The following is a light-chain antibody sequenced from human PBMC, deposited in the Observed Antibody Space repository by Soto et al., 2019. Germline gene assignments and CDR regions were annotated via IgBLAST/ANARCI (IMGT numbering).Light chain of an antibody. CDR1: ESISRH. V-gene: IGKV1-39*01. CDR3: QESYSTLSIT. Sequence: DIQMTQSPSSLSASVGDRVTITCRASESISRHLNWYQQKPGNAPKLLIYAASSLQNGVPSRFSGSGSGTDFTLTTSNLQPGDFATYYCQESYSTLSITFGQGTRLETK. J-gene: IGKJ5*01. CDR2: AAS.